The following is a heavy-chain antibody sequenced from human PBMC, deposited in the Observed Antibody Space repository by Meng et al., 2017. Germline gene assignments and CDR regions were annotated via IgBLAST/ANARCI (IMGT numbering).Heavy chain of an antibody. D-gene: IGHD6-13*01. CDR3: DRSSSRRPHDY. V-gene: IGHV4-34*01. CDR1: GGSFSGYY. J-gene: IGHJ4*02. CDR2: INHSGST. Sequence: QAQPQQRGEGLLKPSDTLSRTCAVYGGSFSGYYWGWIRQPPGKGLEWIGEINHSGSTNYNPSLKSRVTISVDTSKNQFSLKLSSVTAADTAVYYCDRSSSRRPHDYWGQGTLVTVSS.